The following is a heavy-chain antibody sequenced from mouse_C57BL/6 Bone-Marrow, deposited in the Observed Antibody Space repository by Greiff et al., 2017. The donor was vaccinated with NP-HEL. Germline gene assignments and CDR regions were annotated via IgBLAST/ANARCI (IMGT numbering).Heavy chain of an antibody. CDR1: GYTFTDYY. Sequence: EVQLQQSGPVLVKPGASVKMSCKASGYTFTDYYMNWVKQSHGKSLEWIGVINPYNGGTSYNQKFKGKATLTVDKSSSTAYMELNSLTSEDSAVYYCARPFVITTVVAGDYWGQGTTLTVSS. J-gene: IGHJ2*01. CDR3: ARPFVITTVVAGDY. D-gene: IGHD1-1*01. CDR2: INPYNGGT. V-gene: IGHV1-19*01.